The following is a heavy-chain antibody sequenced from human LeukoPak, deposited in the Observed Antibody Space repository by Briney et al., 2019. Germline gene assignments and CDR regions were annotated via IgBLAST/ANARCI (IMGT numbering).Heavy chain of an antibody. V-gene: IGHV3-30*18. CDR1: GFTFSSYG. Sequence: GRSLRLSCVASGFTFSSYGMHWVRQAPGKGLEWVAVISYDGSNKYYADSVKGRFTISRDNSKNTLYLQMNSLRAEDTAVYYCAKDFSYDILTGSYYFDYWGQGTLVTVSS. D-gene: IGHD3-9*01. J-gene: IGHJ4*02. CDR3: AKDFSYDILTGSYYFDY. CDR2: ISYDGSNK.